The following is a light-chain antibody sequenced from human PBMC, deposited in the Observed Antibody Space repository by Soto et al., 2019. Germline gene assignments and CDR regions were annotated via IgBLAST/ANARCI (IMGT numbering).Light chain of an antibody. Sequence: LTQSPASLSASVGDRVTFTCRASQDIAIYLAWYQHKPGQTHRLLIYDTSTRATGIPARFSGSGSGTDFTLTISSLEPEEFAVYYCQQRSNWPITVGKGTRLEI. V-gene: IGKV3D-11*01. CDR2: DTS. J-gene: IGKJ5*01. CDR3: QQRSNWPIT. CDR1: QDIAIY.